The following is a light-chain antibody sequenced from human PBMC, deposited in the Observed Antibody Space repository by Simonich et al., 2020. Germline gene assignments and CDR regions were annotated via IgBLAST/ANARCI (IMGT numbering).Light chain of an antibody. V-gene: IGLV6-57*03. J-gene: IGLJ3*02. CDR1: RGGIASNY. Sequence: NFMLTQPHSVSESPGKTVTISCPRSRGGIASNYVQWYQQPPGSAPTTVIYEDNQRPSGVPDRFSGSIDSSSNSASLTISGLKTEDEADYYCQSYDSSNWVFGGGTKLTVL. CDR2: EDN. CDR3: QSYDSSNWV.